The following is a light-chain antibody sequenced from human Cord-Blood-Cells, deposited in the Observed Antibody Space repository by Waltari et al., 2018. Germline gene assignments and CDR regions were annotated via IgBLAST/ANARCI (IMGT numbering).Light chain of an antibody. CDR1: ALPKKY. Sequence: SYELTQPPSVSVSLGQMARITCSGEALPKKYAYWYQQKPGQFPVLVIYTESERHSGIPERFSGSSSGTIVTLTISGVQAEDEADYYCLSADSSGTYVVFGGGTKLTVL. V-gene: IGLV3-16*01. CDR3: LSADSSGTYVV. CDR2: TES. J-gene: IGLJ2*01.